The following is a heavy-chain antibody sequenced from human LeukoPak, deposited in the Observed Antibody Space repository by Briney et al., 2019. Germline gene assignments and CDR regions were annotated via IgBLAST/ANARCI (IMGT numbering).Heavy chain of an antibody. CDR1: GYSISSGYY. D-gene: IGHD3-3*01. J-gene: IGHJ4*02. Sequence: SETLSLTCAVSGYSISSGYYWGWIRQPPGKGLEWIGSIYHSGSTYYTPSLESRVTISVDTSKNKLSLKLSSVTAADTAVYYCARDAQYTIFGVVTYWGQGTLATVSS. CDR3: ARDAQYTIFGVVTY. CDR2: IYHSGST. V-gene: IGHV4-38-2*02.